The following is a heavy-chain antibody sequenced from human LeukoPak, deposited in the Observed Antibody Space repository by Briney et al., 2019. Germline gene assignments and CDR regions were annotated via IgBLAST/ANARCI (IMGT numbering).Heavy chain of an antibody. CDR2: IIPILGIA. V-gene: IGHV1-69*04. Sequence: ASVKVSCKASGGTFSSHAISWVRQAPGQGLEWMGRIIPILGIANYAQKVQGRVTITADKSTSTTYMELSSLRSEDTAVYYCARGLENDSSGYYRHYWGQGTLVTVSS. D-gene: IGHD3-22*01. CDR3: ARGLENDSSGYYRHY. CDR1: GGTFSSHA. J-gene: IGHJ4*02.